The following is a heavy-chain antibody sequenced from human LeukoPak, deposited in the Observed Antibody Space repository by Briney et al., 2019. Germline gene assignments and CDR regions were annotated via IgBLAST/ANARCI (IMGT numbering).Heavy chain of an antibody. D-gene: IGHD3-10*01. J-gene: IGHJ5*02. V-gene: IGHV1-8*01. CDR1: GYTFTSYD. CDR3: ARAFLWFGELFSLENWFDP. Sequence: GASVKVSCKASGYTFTSYDINWVRQATGQGLEWMGWMNPNSGNTGYAQKFQGRVTMTRNTSISTAYMELSSLRSEDTAVYYCARAFLWFGELFSLENWFDPWGQGTLVTVSS. CDR2: MNPNSGNT.